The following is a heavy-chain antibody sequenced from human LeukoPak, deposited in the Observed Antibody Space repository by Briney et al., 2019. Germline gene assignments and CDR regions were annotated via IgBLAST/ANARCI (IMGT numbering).Heavy chain of an antibody. CDR3: ARGYPVYDYVWGSYRLYYFDY. J-gene: IGHJ4*02. V-gene: IGHV4-34*01. D-gene: IGHD3-16*02. CDR2: INHSGST. Sequence: GSLRLSCAASGFTFSSYAMSWIRQPPGKGLEWIGEINHSGSTNYNPSLKSRVTISVDTSKNQFSLKLSSVTAADTAVYYCARGYPVYDYVWGSYRLYYFDYWGQGTLVTVSS. CDR1: GFTFSSYA.